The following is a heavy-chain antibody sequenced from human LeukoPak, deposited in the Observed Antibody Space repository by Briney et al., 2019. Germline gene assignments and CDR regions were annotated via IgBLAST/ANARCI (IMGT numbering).Heavy chain of an antibody. CDR2: INPNSGGT. J-gene: IGHJ4*02. V-gene: IGHV1-2*06. Sequence: VASVKVSCMASGYTFTGYYMHWVRQAPGQGLEWMGRINPNSGGTNYAQKFQGRVTMTRDTSISTAYMELSRLRSDDTAVYYCARDRIVVVITTVSLGYWGQGTLVTVSS. CDR1: GYTFTGYY. D-gene: IGHD3-22*01. CDR3: ARDRIVVVITTVSLGY.